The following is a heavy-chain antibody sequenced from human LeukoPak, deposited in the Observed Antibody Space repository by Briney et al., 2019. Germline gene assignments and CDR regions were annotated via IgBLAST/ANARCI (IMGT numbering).Heavy chain of an antibody. Sequence: GGSLRLSCAASGFTFSSYAMSWVRQAPEKGLEWVSTISGSGGGTYYADSVKGRFTISRDDSKNTLYLQMNSLRAEDTAVYYCAKDLGRYRNNYFDYWSQGTLVTVSS. J-gene: IGHJ4*02. CDR3: AKDLGRYRNNYFDY. CDR1: GFTFSSYA. V-gene: IGHV3-23*01. CDR2: ISGSGGGT. D-gene: IGHD1-26*01.